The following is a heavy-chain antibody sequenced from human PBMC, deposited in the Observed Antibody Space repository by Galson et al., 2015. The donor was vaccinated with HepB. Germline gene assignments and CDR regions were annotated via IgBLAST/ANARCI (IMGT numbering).Heavy chain of an antibody. V-gene: IGHV4-39*01. CDR1: GDSISSSGYY. D-gene: IGHD5-18*01. CDR3: ARKDTSIVIGY. CDR2: LYYSGTT. J-gene: IGHJ4*02. Sequence: LSLTCTVSGDSISSSGYYWGWIRQPPGKGLEWIGSLYYSGTTYYNPSLKSRVTISVDTSKNQFSLKLNSVTAADTAVYYCARKDTSIVIGYWGQGPLVTVSS.